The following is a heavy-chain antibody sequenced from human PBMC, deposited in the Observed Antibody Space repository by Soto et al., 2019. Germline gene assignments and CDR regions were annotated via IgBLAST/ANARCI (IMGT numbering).Heavy chain of an antibody. J-gene: IGHJ6*02. D-gene: IGHD5-12*01. Sequence: SVKVSCKASGGTFSSYAISWVRQAPVQGLEWMGGIIPIFGTANYAQRFQGRVTITADESTSTAYMELSSLRSEDTAVYYCARAEMATRADYYYGMDVWGQGTTVTVSS. V-gene: IGHV1-69*01. CDR3: ARAEMATRADYYYGMDV. CDR2: IIPIFGTA. CDR1: GGTFSSYA.